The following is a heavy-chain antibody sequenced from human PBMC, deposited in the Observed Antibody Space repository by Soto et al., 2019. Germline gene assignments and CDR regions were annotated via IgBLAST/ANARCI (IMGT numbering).Heavy chain of an antibody. CDR3: ARDVTSYDSSGNDAFDI. CDR2: ISAYNGNT. J-gene: IGHJ3*02. D-gene: IGHD3-22*01. V-gene: IGHV1-18*01. CDR1: GYTFTSYG. Sequence: QVQLVQSGAEVKKPGASVKVSCKASGYTFTSYGISWVRQAPGQGLEWMGWISAYNGNTNYAQKLQGRVTMTTDTSTSTAYMELRSLRSDDTAVYYCARDVTSYDSSGNDAFDIWGQGTMVTVSS.